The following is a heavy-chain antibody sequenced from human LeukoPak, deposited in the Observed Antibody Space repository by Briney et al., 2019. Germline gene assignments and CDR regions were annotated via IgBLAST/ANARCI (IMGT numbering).Heavy chain of an antibody. CDR1: GGSFSGYY. CDR3: ARGMRAYDFWSGYKAQGSRANFDY. Sequence: SETLSLTCAVYGGSFSGYYWSWIRQPPGKGLEWIGEINHSGSTNYNPSLKSRVTISVDTSKNQFSLKLSSVTAADTAVYYCARGMRAYDFWSGYKAQGSRANFDYWGQGTLVTVSS. D-gene: IGHD3-3*01. V-gene: IGHV4-34*01. CDR2: INHSGST. J-gene: IGHJ4*02.